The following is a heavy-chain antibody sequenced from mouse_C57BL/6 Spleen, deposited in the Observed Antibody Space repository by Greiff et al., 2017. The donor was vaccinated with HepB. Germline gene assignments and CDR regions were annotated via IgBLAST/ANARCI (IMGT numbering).Heavy chain of an antibody. CDR2: IYPGSGST. CDR3: AREGGYDGGFAY. Sequence: VQLQQPGAELVKPGASVKMSCKASGYTFTSYWITWVKQRSGQGLEWIGDIYPGSGSTNYNEKFKSKATLTVDTSSSTAYMQLSSLTSEDSAVYYCAREGGYDGGFAYWGQGTLVTVSA. CDR1: GYTFTSYW. D-gene: IGHD2-2*01. J-gene: IGHJ3*01. V-gene: IGHV1-55*01.